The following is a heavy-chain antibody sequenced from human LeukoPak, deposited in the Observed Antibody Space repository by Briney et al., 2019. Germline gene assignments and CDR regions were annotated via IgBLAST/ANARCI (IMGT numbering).Heavy chain of an antibody. CDR1: GYTFTGYY. Sequence: ASVKVSCKASGYTFTGYYMHWVRQAPGQGLEWMGRINPNSGGTNYAQKFQGRVTMTRDTSISTAYMELSRLRSDDTAVYYSARGGLAHYGGNPLGDYWGQGTLVTVSS. CDR3: ARGGLAHYGGNPLGDY. V-gene: IGHV1-2*06. D-gene: IGHD4/OR15-4a*01. J-gene: IGHJ4*02. CDR2: INPNSGGT.